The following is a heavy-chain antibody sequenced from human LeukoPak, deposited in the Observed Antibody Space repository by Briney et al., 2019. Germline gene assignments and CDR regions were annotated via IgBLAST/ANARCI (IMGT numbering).Heavy chain of an antibody. CDR3: ARETYYYDSSGYPHFDY. Sequence: ASVKVSCQASGYTFTSYGISWVRQAPGQGLEWMGWISAYNGNTNYAQKLQGRVTMTTDTSTSTAYMELRSLRSDDTAVYYCARETYYYDSSGYPHFDYWGQGTLVTVSS. CDR1: GYTFTSYG. D-gene: IGHD3-22*01. CDR2: ISAYNGNT. V-gene: IGHV1-18*01. J-gene: IGHJ4*02.